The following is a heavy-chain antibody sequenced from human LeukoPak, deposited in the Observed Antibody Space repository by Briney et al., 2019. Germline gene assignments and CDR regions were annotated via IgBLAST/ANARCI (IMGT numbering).Heavy chain of an antibody. D-gene: IGHD4-23*01. CDR3: ARAVVTSPRSAFDI. J-gene: IGHJ3*02. Sequence: ASVKVSCKASGYTFTSYYIHWVRQAPGQGLEWMGIINPSGGSTSYVQKFQGRVTMTRDMSTSTVYMELSSLRSEDTAVYYCARAVVTSPRSAFDIWGQGTMVTVSS. CDR2: INPSGGST. CDR1: GYTFTSYY. V-gene: IGHV1-46*01.